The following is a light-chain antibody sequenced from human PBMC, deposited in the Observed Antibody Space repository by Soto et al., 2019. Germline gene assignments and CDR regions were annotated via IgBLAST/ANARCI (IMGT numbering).Light chain of an antibody. V-gene: IGLV2-14*01. CDR1: SSDVGGYNH. J-gene: IGLJ1*01. CDR3: SSYASSSSYV. Sequence: QSALTQPASVSGSPGQSITISCTGTSSDVGGYNHVSWYQIHPGKAPKLIIYEVTSRPSGVSYRFSGSKSGNSASLTISGLQAEDEVDYYCSSYASSSSYVFGGGTKV. CDR2: EVT.